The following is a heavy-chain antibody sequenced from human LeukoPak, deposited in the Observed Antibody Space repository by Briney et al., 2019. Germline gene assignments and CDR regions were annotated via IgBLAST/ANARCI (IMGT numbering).Heavy chain of an antibody. Sequence: GGSLRLSCVASGFTFNNYAMHWVRQAPGKGLEWVAVISYDGSNKYYADSVKGRFTISRDNSKNTLYLQMNSLRAEDTAVYYCARDRLTGTTSFDYWGQGTLVTVSS. V-gene: IGHV3-30-3*01. CDR1: GFTFNNYA. CDR2: ISYDGSNK. J-gene: IGHJ4*02. D-gene: IGHD1/OR15-1a*01. CDR3: ARDRLTGTTSFDY.